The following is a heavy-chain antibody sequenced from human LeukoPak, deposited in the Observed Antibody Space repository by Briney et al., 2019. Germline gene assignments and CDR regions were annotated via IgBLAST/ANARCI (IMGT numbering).Heavy chain of an antibody. CDR2: ISAYNGNT. V-gene: IGHV1-18*01. CDR3: AREMTGGYYYYYMDV. CDR1: GYTFASYG. J-gene: IGHJ6*03. Sequence: ASVKVSCKASGYTFASYGISWVRQAPGQGLEWMGWISAYNGNTNYAQKLQGRVTMTTDTSTSTAYMELRSLRSDDTAVYYCAREMTGGYYYYYMDVWGKGTTVTVSS.